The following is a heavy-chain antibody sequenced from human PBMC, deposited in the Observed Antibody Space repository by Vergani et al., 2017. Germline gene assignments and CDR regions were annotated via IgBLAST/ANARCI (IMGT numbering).Heavy chain of an antibody. D-gene: IGHD2-2*01. J-gene: IGHJ6*02. CDR3: ARAGYCSSTSCPTLSHYGMDV. V-gene: IGHV1-46*01. CDR2: INPSGGST. CDR1: GYTFTSYY. Sequence: QVQLVQSGAEVKKPGASVKVSCKASGYTFTSYYMHWVRQAPGQGLEWMGIINPSGGSTSYAQKFQGRVTMTRDTSTSTVYMELSSLRSEDTAVYYCARAGYCSSTSCPTLSHYGMDVWGQGTTVTVSS.